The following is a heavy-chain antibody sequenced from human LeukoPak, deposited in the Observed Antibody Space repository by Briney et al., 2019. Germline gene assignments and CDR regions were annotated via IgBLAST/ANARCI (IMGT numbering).Heavy chain of an antibody. V-gene: IGHV3-66*01. CDR2: IYSGGST. J-gene: IGHJ4*02. Sequence: GGSLRLSCAASGFTVSSNYMSWVRQAPGKGLEWVSVIYSGGSTYYADSVKGRFTISRDNSKNTLYLQMNSLKTEDTAVYYCARGYCSGGSCSAGDYWGQGTLVTVSS. CDR1: GFTVSSNY. CDR3: ARGYCSGGSCSAGDY. D-gene: IGHD2-15*01.